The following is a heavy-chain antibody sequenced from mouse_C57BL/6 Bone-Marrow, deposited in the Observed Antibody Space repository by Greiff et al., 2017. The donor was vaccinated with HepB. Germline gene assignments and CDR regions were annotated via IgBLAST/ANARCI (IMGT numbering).Heavy chain of an antibody. J-gene: IGHJ3*01. CDR3: TTWDGKAWFAY. Sequence: EVKLKESGAELVRPGASVKLSCTASGFNIKDDYMHWVKQRPEQGLEWIGWIDPENGDTEYASKFQGKATITADTSSNTAYLQLSSLTSEDTAVYYCTTWDGKAWFAYWGQGTLVTVSA. D-gene: IGHD2-1*01. CDR2: IDPENGDT. CDR1: GFNIKDDY. V-gene: IGHV14-4*01.